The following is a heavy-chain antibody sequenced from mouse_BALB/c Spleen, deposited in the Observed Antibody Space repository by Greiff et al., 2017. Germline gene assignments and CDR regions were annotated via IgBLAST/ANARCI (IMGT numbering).Heavy chain of an antibody. D-gene: IGHD2-4*01. Sequence: EVKLQESGPELVKPGASVKISCKASGYTFTDYNMHWVKQSHGKSLEWIGYIYPYNGGTGYNQKFKSKATLTVDNSSSTAYMELRSLTSEDSAVYYCAKGMITTSLAMDYWGQGTSVTVSS. J-gene: IGHJ4*01. V-gene: IGHV1S29*02. CDR1: GYTFTDYN. CDR2: IYPYNGGT. CDR3: AKGMITTSLAMDY.